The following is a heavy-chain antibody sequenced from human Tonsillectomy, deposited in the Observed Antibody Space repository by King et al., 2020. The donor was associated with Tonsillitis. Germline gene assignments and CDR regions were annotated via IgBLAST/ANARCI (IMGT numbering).Heavy chain of an antibody. J-gene: IGHJ3*02. V-gene: IGHV3-48*01. Sequence: VQLVGSGGGLVQSGGSLRLSRAASGFSFSTYSMNWVRQAPGEGLEWRSYISSGSTSLYSAASVKGRFTISRDNANNSLYLQMNSLRAEDTAVYYCARGATGGRGAFDIWGQGTMVTVSS. D-gene: IGHD3-16*01. CDR2: ISSGSTSL. CDR3: ARGATGGRGAFDI. CDR1: GFSFSTYS.